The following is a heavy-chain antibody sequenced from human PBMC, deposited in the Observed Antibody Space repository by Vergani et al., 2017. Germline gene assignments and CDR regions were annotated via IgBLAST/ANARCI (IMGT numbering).Heavy chain of an antibody. D-gene: IGHD3-10*01. CDR2: ISSGGGDI. CDR3: TTAWGLYYLHGEYFQY. V-gene: IGHV3-23*01. Sequence: EVQLLESGGDLVQPGGSLRLSCAGAGFTFDTYTMAYVRQAPGKGLECVATISSGGGDIFYADSVKGRFTISRDNSKNTLFLQMNSLKDEDTAVYYCTTAWGLYYLHGEYFQYWGRGTLVSVSS. J-gene: IGHJ1*01. CDR1: GFTFDTYT.